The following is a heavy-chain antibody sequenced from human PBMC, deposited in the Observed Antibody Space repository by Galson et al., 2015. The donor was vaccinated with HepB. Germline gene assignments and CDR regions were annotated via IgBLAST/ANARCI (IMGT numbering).Heavy chain of an antibody. CDR3: ASPPSLRFFQH. J-gene: IGHJ1*01. V-gene: IGHV3-30-3*01. CDR2: ISYDGSNK. D-gene: IGHD3-3*01. CDR1: GFTYSSYA. Sequence: SLRLSCAASGFTYSSYAMHWVRQAPGKGLEWVAVISYDGSNKYYADSVKGRFTTSRDNSKNTLYLQMNSLRAEDTAVYYCASPPSLRFFQHWGQGTLVTVSS.